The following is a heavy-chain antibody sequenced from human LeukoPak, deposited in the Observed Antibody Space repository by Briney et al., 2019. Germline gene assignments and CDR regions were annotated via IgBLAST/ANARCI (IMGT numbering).Heavy chain of an antibody. CDR1: GGTFSRYA. Sequence: SVKVSCKASGGTFSRYAISWVRQAPGQGLEWMGGISPIFGTANYAQKFQGRVTITADESTSTAYMELSSLRSEDTAVYYCAIITIFGVVAKGYFDYWGQGTLVTVSS. J-gene: IGHJ4*02. V-gene: IGHV1-69*13. D-gene: IGHD3-3*01. CDR3: AIITIFGVVAKGYFDY. CDR2: ISPIFGTA.